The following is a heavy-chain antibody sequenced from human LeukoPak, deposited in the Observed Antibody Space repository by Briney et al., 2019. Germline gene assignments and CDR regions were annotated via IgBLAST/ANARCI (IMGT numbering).Heavy chain of an antibody. Sequence: GGSLRLSCAASGFTFSNYAMHWVRQAPGKGLEYVSAISSNGGSTYYANSVKGRFTISRDNSKNTLNLQMGSLRAEDMAVYCCARVGSTVSTRYYYYYMDVWGKGTTVAVSS. CDR3: ARVGSTVSTRYYYYYMDV. V-gene: IGHV3-64*01. J-gene: IGHJ6*03. CDR2: ISSNGGST. CDR1: GFTFSNYA. D-gene: IGHD4-11*01.